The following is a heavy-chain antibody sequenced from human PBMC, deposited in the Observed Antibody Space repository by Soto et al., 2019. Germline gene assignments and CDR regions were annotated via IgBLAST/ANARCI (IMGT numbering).Heavy chain of an antibody. J-gene: IGHJ4*02. D-gene: IGHD6-13*01. CDR3: ARDPLIAAAGLFDY. CDR1: GGSISSYY. V-gene: IGHV4-4*07. CDR2: IYTSGST. Sequence: SETLSLTCTVSGGSISSYYWSWIRQPAGKGLEWIGRIYTSGSTNYNPSLKSRATMSVDTSKNQFSLKLSSVTAADTAVYYCARDPLIAAAGLFDYWGQGTLVTVSS.